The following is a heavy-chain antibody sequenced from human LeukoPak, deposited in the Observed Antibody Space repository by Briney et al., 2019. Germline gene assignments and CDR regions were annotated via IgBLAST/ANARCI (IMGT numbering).Heavy chain of an antibody. V-gene: IGHV3-66*01. CDR2: LYSGGNT. D-gene: IGHD5-18*01. CDR1: GFTVSSNY. Sequence: GGSLRLSCAASGFTVSSNYMSWVRQTPGKGLAWVSVLYSGGNTYYADSVKGRFTISRDNSKNMLFLQMNGLRAEDTAVYYCARVGRGDTYGYVDYWGQGTLVTVSS. J-gene: IGHJ4*02. CDR3: ARVGRGDTYGYVDY.